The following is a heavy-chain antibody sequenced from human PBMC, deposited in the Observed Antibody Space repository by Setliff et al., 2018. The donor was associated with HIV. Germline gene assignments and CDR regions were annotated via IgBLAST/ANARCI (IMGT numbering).Heavy chain of an antibody. D-gene: IGHD3-22*01. CDR3: ARAADYYDSSGYWAPPRYFDY. CDR2: IYYSGST. V-gene: IGHV4-59*11. CDR1: YGSISGHY. Sequence: SETLSLTCTVSYGSISGHYWSWIRQPPGKGLEWIGYIYYSGSTNYNPSLKSRVTISVDTSKKQFSLKLSSITAADTAVYFCARAADYYDSSGYWAPPRYFDYWGQGTLVTVSS. J-gene: IGHJ4*02.